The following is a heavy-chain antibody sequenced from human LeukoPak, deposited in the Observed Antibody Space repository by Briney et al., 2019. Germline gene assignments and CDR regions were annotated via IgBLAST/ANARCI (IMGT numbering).Heavy chain of an antibody. J-gene: IGHJ4*02. V-gene: IGHV3-23*01. Sequence: PGGSLRLSCAASGFTFSSYAMSWVRQAPGKGLEWVSAISGSGGSTYYADSVKGRFTISRDNSKNTLYLQMNSLRAEDTAVYYCATMDCSGGSCYSLDYWGQGTLVTVSS. D-gene: IGHD2-15*01. CDR1: GFTFSSYA. CDR2: ISGSGGST. CDR3: ATMDCSGGSCYSLDY.